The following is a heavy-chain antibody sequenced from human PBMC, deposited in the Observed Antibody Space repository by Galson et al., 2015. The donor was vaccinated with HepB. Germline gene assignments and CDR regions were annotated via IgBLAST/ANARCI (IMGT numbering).Heavy chain of an antibody. CDR1: GFTFDDYA. J-gene: IGHJ4*02. Sequence: SLRLSCAASGFTFDDYAMHWVRQAPGKGLEWVSGISWNSGSIGYADSVKGRFTISRDNAKNSLYLQMNSLRAEDTALYYCAKDREGIWAHRGSSGWYRGADFDYWGQGTLVTVSS. CDR3: AKDREGIWAHRGSSGWYRGADFDY. CDR2: ISWNSGSI. V-gene: IGHV3-9*01. D-gene: IGHD6-19*01.